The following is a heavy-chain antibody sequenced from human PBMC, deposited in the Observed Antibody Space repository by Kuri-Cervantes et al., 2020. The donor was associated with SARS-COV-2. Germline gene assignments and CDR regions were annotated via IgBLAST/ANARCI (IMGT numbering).Heavy chain of an antibody. V-gene: IGHV3-21*01. CDR1: GFTFSSYS. D-gene: IGHD3-10*01. CDR2: ISSSSSYI. J-gene: IGHJ4*02. CDR3: AKDRRGSGPFDY. Sequence: GGSLRLSCAASGFTFSSYSMNWVRQAPGKGLEWVSSISSSSSYIYYADSVKGRFTTSRDNAKNSLYLQMNSLRAEDTAVYYCAKDRRGSGPFDYWGQGTLVTVSS.